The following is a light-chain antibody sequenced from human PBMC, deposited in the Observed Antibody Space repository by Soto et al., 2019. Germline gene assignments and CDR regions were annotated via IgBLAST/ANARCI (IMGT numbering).Light chain of an antibody. J-gene: IGKJ2*03. CDR2: SAS. Sequence: DIHVTQSPSSVSASIGDTVTITCRASQDINVYLNWYQQKPGEVPKLLIYSASTLHNGVPSRFTGSGSETDFTLTITSLQPEDFATYYCQHGYVAPYSFGQGTKVDI. V-gene: IGKV1-39*01. CDR3: QHGYVAPYS. CDR1: QDINVY.